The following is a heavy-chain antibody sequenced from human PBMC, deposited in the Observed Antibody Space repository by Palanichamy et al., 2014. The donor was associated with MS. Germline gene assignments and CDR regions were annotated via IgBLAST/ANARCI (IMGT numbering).Heavy chain of an antibody. CDR1: GYTFTGYY. CDR3: ARDSAGARDY. D-gene: IGHD1-26*01. V-gene: IGHV1-2*06. J-gene: IGHJ4*02. CDR2: INPNSGGT. Sequence: VQLVQSGAEVKKPGASVKVSCEASGYTFTGYYMHWVRQAPGQGLEWMGRINPNSGGTKFAQKFQDRVSVTRDTSISTAYMELSRLRSDDTAVYYCARDSAGARDYWGQGTLVTVSS.